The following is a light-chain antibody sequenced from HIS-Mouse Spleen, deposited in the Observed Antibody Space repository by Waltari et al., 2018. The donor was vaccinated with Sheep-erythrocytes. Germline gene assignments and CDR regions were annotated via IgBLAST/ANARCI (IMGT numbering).Light chain of an antibody. J-gene: IGLJ1*01. CDR1: SSDVGGYNY. Sequence: QSALTQPRSVSGSPGQSVTISCTGTSSDVGGYNYVSWYQQHPGKAPKLMIYAVSKRPAGVPTRSSGSKSGNTASLTISGLQAEDEADYYCCSYAGSYNHVFATGTKVTVL. CDR3: CSYAGSYNHV. V-gene: IGLV2-11*01. CDR2: AVS.